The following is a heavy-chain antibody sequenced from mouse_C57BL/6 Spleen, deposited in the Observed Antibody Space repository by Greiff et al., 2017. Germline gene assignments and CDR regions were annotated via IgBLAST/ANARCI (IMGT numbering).Heavy chain of an antibody. CDR3: ARETDYYGRNYAMDY. V-gene: IGHV3-6*01. Sequence: ESGPGLVKPSQSLSLTCSVTGYSITSGYYWNWIRQFPGNKLEWMGYISYDGSNNYNPSLKNRISITRDTSKNQFFLKLNSVTTEDTATYYCARETDYYGRNYAMDYWGQGTSVTVSS. CDR2: ISYDGSN. D-gene: IGHD1-1*01. J-gene: IGHJ4*01. CDR1: GYSITSGYY.